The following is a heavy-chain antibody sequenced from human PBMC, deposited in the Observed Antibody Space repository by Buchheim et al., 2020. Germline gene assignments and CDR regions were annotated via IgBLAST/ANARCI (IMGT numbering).Heavy chain of an antibody. Sequence: QVQLVESGGGVVQPGRSLRLSCAASGFTFSSYGMHWVRQAPGKGLEWVAVIWYDGSNKYYADSVKGRFTISRDNSKNTLYLQMNSLGAEDTAVYYCARGSREYYYYYMDVWGKGTT. CDR1: GFTFSSYG. CDR2: IWYDGSNK. J-gene: IGHJ6*03. CDR3: ARGSREYYYYYMDV. D-gene: IGHD3-10*01. V-gene: IGHV3-33*01.